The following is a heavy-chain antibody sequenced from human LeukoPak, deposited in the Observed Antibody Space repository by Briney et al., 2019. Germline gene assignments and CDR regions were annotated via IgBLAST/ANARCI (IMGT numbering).Heavy chain of an antibody. J-gene: IGHJ3*02. Sequence: PSETLSLTCTVSGGSISSYYWSWIRQPPGKGLECIGYIYYSGSTHYNPSLKSRVTISVDTSKNQFSPKLSSVTAADTAVYFCARARNYYDSSDYYYEGDAFDIWGQGTMVTVSS. CDR1: GGSISSYY. CDR3: ARARNYYDSSDYYYEGDAFDI. CDR2: IYYSGST. D-gene: IGHD3-22*01. V-gene: IGHV4-59*01.